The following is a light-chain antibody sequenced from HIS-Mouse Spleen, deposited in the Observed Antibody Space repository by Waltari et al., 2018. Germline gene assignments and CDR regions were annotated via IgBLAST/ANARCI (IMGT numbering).Light chain of an antibody. V-gene: IGLV2-14*03. CDR1: SSDVGGYNY. CDR3: SSYTSSSFNVV. J-gene: IGLJ2*01. Sequence: QSALTQPASVSGSPGQSITISCTGTSSDVGGYNYVPWYQQHPGKAPKLMIYDVSNRPSWVSNRFSGSKSGNTASLTSSGLQAGDEADYYCSSYTSSSFNVVFGGGTKLTVL. CDR2: DVS.